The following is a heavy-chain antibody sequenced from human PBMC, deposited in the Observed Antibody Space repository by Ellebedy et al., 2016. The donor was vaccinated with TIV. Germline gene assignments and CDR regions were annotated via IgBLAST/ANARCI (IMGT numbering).Heavy chain of an antibody. CDR2: IYWDDDR. CDR1: GFSLSDKGVG. Sequence: SGPTLVKPTQTLTLTCTFFGFSLSDKGVGVGWIRQPPGRALEWLTLIYWDDDRRYSPSLRTRLSITKDTSKNQVVLTLSNMDPVDTGTYLCAHSGVTFAGYHMDDAFDVWGQGTMVTVSP. J-gene: IGHJ3*01. CDR3: AHSGVTFAGYHMDDAFDV. V-gene: IGHV2-5*02. D-gene: IGHD5-12*01.